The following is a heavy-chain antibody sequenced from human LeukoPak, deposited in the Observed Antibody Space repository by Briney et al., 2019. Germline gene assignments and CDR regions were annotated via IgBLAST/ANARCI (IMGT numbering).Heavy chain of an antibody. CDR3: AREEEYSNYGRDWFDP. CDR2: IYHSGST. CDR1: GGSISSYY. Sequence: PSETLSLTCTVSGGSISSYYWSWIRQPPAKGLEWIGSIYHSGSTYYNPSLKSRVTISVDTSKNQFSLKLSSVTAADTAVYYCAREEEYSNYGRDWFDPWGQGTLVTVSS. D-gene: IGHD4-11*01. V-gene: IGHV4-38-2*02. J-gene: IGHJ5*02.